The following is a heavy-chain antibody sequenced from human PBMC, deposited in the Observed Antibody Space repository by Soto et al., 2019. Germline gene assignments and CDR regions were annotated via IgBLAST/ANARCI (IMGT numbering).Heavy chain of an antibody. V-gene: IGHV3-30*03. CDR2: ISYDGSNK. CDR1: GFTFSSYG. J-gene: IGHJ4*02. CDR3: WYYYGSGTLTNFDY. Sequence: VQLLESGGGLVQPGRSLRLSCAASGFTFSSYGMHWVRQAPGKGLEWVAVISYDGSNKYYADSVKGRFTISRDNSKNTLYLQMNSLRAEDTAVYYCWYYYGSGTLTNFDYWGQGTLVTVSS. D-gene: IGHD3-10*01.